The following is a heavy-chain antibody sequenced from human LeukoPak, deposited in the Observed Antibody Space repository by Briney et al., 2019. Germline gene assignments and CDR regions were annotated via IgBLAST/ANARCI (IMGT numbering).Heavy chain of an antibody. CDR1: GYTFTGYY. CDR2: INPNRGGT. CDR3: ARDSIVVVPAAIYYYYGMDV. Sequence: ASVKVSCKASGYTFTGYYMHWVRQAPGQGLEWMGWINPNRGGTNYAQKFQGRVTMTRDTSISTAYMELSRLRSDDTAVYYCARDSIVVVPAAIYYYYGMDVWGQGTTVTVSS. J-gene: IGHJ6*02. D-gene: IGHD2-2*01. V-gene: IGHV1-2*02.